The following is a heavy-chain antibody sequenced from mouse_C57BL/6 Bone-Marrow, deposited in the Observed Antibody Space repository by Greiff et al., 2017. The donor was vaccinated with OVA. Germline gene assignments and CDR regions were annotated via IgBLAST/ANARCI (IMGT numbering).Heavy chain of an antibody. V-gene: IGHV1-72*01. J-gene: IGHJ3*01. CDR1: GYTFTSYW. D-gene: IGHD1-1*01. Sequence: VHLVESGAELVKPGASVKLSCKASGYTFTSYWMHWVKQRPGRGLEWIGRIDPNSGGTKYNEKFKSKATLTVDKPSSTAYMQLSSLTSEDSAVYYCARGYYGSSFLFAYWGQGTLVTVSA. CDR2: IDPNSGGT. CDR3: ARGYYGSSFLFAY.